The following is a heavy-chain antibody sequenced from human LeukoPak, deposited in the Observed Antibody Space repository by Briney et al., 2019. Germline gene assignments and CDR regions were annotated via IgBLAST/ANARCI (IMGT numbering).Heavy chain of an antibody. D-gene: IGHD3-10*01. V-gene: IGHV4-39*07. Sequence: PSQRLSLTCTLSGGSLIIRDHYWGWLGQPPGRGQEWFGSIFFNGITYNNASLKSRVTISVDTSKNQFSLKLSSETAADRAVYYCARRRLLLWFGELSNWFDPWGEGTLVTVSS. CDR1: GGSLIIRDHY. CDR2: IFFNGIT. CDR3: ARRRLLLWFGELSNWFDP. J-gene: IGHJ5*02.